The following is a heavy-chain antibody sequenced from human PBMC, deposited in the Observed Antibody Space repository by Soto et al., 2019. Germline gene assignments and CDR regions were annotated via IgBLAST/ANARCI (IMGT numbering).Heavy chain of an antibody. CDR2: INPNNGDT. J-gene: IGHJ6*02. Sequence: WASVKVSCKASGYTFTAYYTYWVRQAPGQGLEWMGWINPNNGDTNYPQKFQGRVTLTRDTSISTAYMELTTLRSDDTAVYFCARLPGIAAFGTRYGMDVWGQGTTVTVSS. V-gene: IGHV1-2*02. CDR3: ARLPGIAAFGTRYGMDV. CDR1: GYTFTAYY. D-gene: IGHD6-25*01.